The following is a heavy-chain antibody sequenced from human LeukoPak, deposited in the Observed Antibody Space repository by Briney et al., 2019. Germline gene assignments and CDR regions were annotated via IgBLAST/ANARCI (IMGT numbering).Heavy chain of an antibody. CDR1: GFTFSSNG. J-gene: IGHJ4*02. CDR3: AKTNGYYDL. CDR2: ISGSGDKT. V-gene: IGHV3-23*01. D-gene: IGHD3-22*01. Sequence: GGSLRLSCAASGFTFSSNGMSWVRKAPGKGLEWVSSISGSGDKTYYADSVKGRFTISRYKFKSTMYLQMNSLRAEDTAVYHCAKTNGYYDLWGQGTLVIVSS.